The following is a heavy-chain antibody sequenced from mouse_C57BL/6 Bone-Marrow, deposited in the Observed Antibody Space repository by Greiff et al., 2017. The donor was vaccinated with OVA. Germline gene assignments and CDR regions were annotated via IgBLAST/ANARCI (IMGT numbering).Heavy chain of an antibody. CDR1: GFNIKDDY. CDR3: TTSYGNYFYYAMDY. J-gene: IGHJ4*01. V-gene: IGHV14-4*01. Sequence: VQLQQSGAELVRPGASVKLSCTASGFNIKDDYMHWVKQRPEQGLEWIGWIDPENGDTEYASKFQGKATITADTSSNTAYLQLSSLTSEDTAVYYCTTSYGNYFYYAMDYWGQGTSVTVSS. D-gene: IGHD2-1*01. CDR2: IDPENGDT.